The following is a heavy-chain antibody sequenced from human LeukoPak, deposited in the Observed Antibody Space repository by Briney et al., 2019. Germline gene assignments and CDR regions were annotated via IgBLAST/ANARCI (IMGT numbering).Heavy chain of an antibody. V-gene: IGHV1-69*04. D-gene: IGHD1-1*01. J-gene: IGHJ5*02. CDR2: IIPVLEEA. CDR3: ARDQLELGTHWFDP. Sequence: ASVKVSCKASGVTFSNSGITWVRQAPGQGLEWMGRIIPVLEEAQYAQNFQGKVTITADKSTSTAYMELHSLISEDTAVYYCARDQLELGTHWFDPWGQGTLVTVSS. CDR1: GVTFSNSG.